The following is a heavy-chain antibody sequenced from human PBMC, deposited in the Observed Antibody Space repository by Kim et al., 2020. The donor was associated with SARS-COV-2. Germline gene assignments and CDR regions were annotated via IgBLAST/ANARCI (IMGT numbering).Heavy chain of an antibody. CDR3: ARDRGYHYGSGSYPGRGFDF. CDR2: LHDRGTT. Sequence: SETLSLTCTVSGDSISDYYWSWIRQPPGKGLEWIAYLHDRGTTNYNPSLKSRVTVSVDTSQNHFFLRLSSVTAADTAVYYCARDRGYHYGSGSYPGRGFDFWGQGTLVTVSS. CDR1: GDSISDYY. J-gene: IGHJ4*02. D-gene: IGHD3-10*01. V-gene: IGHV4-59*01.